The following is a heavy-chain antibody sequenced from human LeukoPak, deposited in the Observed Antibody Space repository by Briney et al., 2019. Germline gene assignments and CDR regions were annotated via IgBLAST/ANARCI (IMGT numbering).Heavy chain of an antibody. CDR1: GGSFSGYY. D-gene: IGHD3-3*01. Sequence: SETLSLTCAVYGGSFSGYYWSWIRQPPVKGLEWIGEINHSGSTNYNPSLKSRVTISVDTSKNQFSLKLSSVTAADTAVYYCARFPTYYDFWSGYTNDYWGQGTLVTVSS. V-gene: IGHV4-34*01. CDR2: INHSGST. J-gene: IGHJ4*02. CDR3: ARFPTYYDFWSGYTNDY.